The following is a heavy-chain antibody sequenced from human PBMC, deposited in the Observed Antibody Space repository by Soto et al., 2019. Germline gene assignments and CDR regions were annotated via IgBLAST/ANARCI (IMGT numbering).Heavy chain of an antibody. CDR3: VRGGLGYTRADVFDI. J-gene: IGHJ3*02. D-gene: IGHD6-25*01. V-gene: IGHV3-21*06. Sequence: SVKGRYSISRDNAKNSLYLQMRSLRAEDTAVYYCVRGGLGYTRADVFDIWGQGTMVTVSS.